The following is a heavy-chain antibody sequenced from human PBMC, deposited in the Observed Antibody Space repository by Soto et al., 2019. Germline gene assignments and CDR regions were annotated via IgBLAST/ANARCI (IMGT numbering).Heavy chain of an antibody. CDR3: ARDRAVLDAFAI. J-gene: IGHJ3*02. CDR1: GYTFTSYG. D-gene: IGHD6-19*01. V-gene: IGHV1-18*01. CDR2: ISAYNGNT. Sequence: ASVRVSCKASGYTFTSYGSSWVRQAPGQGLEWMGWISAYNGNTNYAQKLQGRVTMTTDTSTSTAYMELRSLRSDDTAVYYCARDRAVLDAFAIWGQGTMVTVSS.